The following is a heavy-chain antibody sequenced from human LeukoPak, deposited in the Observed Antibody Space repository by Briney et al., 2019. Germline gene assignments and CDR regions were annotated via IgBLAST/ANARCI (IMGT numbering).Heavy chain of an antibody. D-gene: IGHD3-10*01. CDR2: IYTSGST. CDR3: AREQRITMVRGVMVPPNDAFDI. J-gene: IGHJ3*02. V-gene: IGHV4-4*07. Sequence: SETLSLTCTVSGGSISSYYWSWIRQPAGKGLEWIGRIYTSGSTNYNPSLKSRVTMSVDTSKNQFSLKLSSVTAADTAVYYCAREQRITMVRGVMVPPNDAFDIWGQGTMVTVSS. CDR1: GGSISSYY.